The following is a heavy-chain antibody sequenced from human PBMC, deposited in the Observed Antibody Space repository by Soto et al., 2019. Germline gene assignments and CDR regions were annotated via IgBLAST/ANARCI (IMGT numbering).Heavy chain of an antibody. J-gene: IGHJ4*02. CDR1: GYSFSSYG. V-gene: IGHV1-18*01. CDR3: ARDRLRGYDSSGFYF. D-gene: IGHD3-22*01. CDR2: INTYNGNR. Sequence: QVQLVQSGAELRKPGASVKVSCKASGYSFSSYGIHWVRQAPGQGLEWMGWINTYNGNRNFAQKFEDRATMTTATSANSVFMELRNLKSDDTAMYYCARDRLRGYDSSGFYFWGQGTPVTVSP.